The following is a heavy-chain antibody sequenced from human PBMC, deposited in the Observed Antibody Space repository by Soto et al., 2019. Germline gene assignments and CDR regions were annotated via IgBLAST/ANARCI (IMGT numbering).Heavy chain of an antibody. Sequence: PGESLKISCKADGYSFTRHWIGWVRQVPGRGLEWVAVIYPADSDARYSPSFRGRGTISVDISINTVYLQWRSLKASDTAMYYCARASWAFVDPFHFDSWGQGTLVTVSS. V-gene: IGHV5-51*01. J-gene: IGHJ4*02. CDR2: IYPADSDA. D-gene: IGHD3-3*02. CDR3: ARASWAFVDPFHFDS. CDR1: GYSFTRHW.